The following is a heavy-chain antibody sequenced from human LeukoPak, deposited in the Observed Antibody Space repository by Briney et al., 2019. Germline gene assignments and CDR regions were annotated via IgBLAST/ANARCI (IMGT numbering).Heavy chain of an antibody. V-gene: IGHV4-34*01. Sequence: SETLSLTCAVYGGSFSGYYWSWIRQPPGKGREWIGEINHSGSTNYNPSLKSRVTISVDTSKNQFSLKLSSVTAADTAVYYCARGRGQLWLLPYRTTHPYFDYWGQGTLVTVSS. CDR3: ARGRGQLWLLPYRTTHPYFDY. D-gene: IGHD5-18*01. CDR1: GGSFSGYY. CDR2: INHSGST. J-gene: IGHJ4*02.